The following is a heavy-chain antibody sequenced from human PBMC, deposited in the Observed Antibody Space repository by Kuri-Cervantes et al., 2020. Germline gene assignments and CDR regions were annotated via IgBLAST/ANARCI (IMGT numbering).Heavy chain of an antibody. CDR2: INPSGGST. CDR3: ARAGIYYYGMDV. D-gene: IGHD1-26*01. Sequence: ASVKVSCKASGYTFTGYYMHWVRQAPGQGLEWMGIINPSGGSTSYAQKFQGRVTMTRDTSTRTVYMELSSLRSEDTAVYYCARAGIYYYGMDVWGQGTTVTVSS. CDR1: GYTFTGYY. J-gene: IGHJ6*02. V-gene: IGHV1-46*01.